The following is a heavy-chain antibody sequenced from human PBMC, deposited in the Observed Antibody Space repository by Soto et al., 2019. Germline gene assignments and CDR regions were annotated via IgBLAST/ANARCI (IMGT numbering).Heavy chain of an antibody. J-gene: IGHJ4*02. CDR1: GFTFSSYG. Sequence: GGSLRISCAASGFTFSSYGMHWVRQAPGKGLEWVAGIWYDGSNKYYADSVKGRFTISRDNSKNTLYLQMSSLRAEDTAVYYCARGRNSGSYPFDYWGQGTLVTVSS. V-gene: IGHV3-33*01. CDR3: ARGRNSGSYPFDY. D-gene: IGHD1-26*01. CDR2: IWYDGSNK.